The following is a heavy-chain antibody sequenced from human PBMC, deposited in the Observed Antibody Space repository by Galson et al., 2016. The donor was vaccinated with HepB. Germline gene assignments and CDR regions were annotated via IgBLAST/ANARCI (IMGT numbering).Heavy chain of an antibody. CDR3: ARSVWFGELYLDP. V-gene: IGHV1-8*01. CDR1: GDTFTSYQ. J-gene: IGHJ5*02. Sequence: SVKVSCKASGDTFTSYQVHWVRQAFGQGLEWMGWMNPDSGTTGYAQKFQGRVTMTRDTSISTVYMELSSLRSEDTAVYYCARSVWFGELYLDPWGQGTLVTVSS. CDR2: MNPDSGTT. D-gene: IGHD3-10*01.